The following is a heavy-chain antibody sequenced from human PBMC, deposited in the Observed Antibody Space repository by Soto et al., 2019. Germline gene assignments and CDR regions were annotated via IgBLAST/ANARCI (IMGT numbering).Heavy chain of an antibody. J-gene: IGHJ5*02. CDR3: AREKALNYGSGSYYNAGWFDP. V-gene: IGHV1-18*01. CDR2: ISAYNGNT. CDR1: GYTFTSYG. Sequence: ASVKVSCKASGYTFTSYGISWVRQAPGQRLEWMGWISAYNGNTNYAQKLQGRVTMTTDTSTSTAYMELRSLRSDDTAVYYCAREKALNYGSGSYYNAGWFDPWGQGTLVTVPQ. D-gene: IGHD3-10*01.